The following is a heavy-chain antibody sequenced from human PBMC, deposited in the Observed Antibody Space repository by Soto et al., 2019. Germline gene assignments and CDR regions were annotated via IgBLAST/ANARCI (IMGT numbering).Heavy chain of an antibody. CDR3: ASGAYGMDV. CDR2: IYYSGST. CDR1: GRSISSSSYY. J-gene: IGHJ6*02. V-gene: IGHV4-39*01. Sequence: FETLSLTCTVPGRSISSSSYYWGWIRQPPGKGLEWIGSIYYSGSTYYNPSLKSRVTISVDTSKNQFSLKLSSVTAADTAVYYCASGAYGMDVWGQGTTV.